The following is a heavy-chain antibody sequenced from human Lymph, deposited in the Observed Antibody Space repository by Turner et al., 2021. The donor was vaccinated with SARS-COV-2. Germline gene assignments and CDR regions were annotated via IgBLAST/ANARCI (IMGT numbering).Heavy chain of an antibody. Sequence: EVQLVESGGGWVQPGGSLSFSGAASGSTVSRSYMSWVRQAPGKGLEWVSVIYSGGSTYCADSVKGRFTISRDNSKNTLYLQMNSLRAEDTAVYYCARAWGRYSYGFDYWGQGTLVTVSS. D-gene: IGHD5-18*01. CDR1: GSTVSRSY. CDR2: IYSGGST. J-gene: IGHJ4*02. CDR3: ARAWGRYSYGFDY. V-gene: IGHV3-66*01.